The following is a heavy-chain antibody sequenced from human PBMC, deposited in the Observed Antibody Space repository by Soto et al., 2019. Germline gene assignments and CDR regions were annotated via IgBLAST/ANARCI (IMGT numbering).Heavy chain of an antibody. D-gene: IGHD2-8*01. V-gene: IGHV3-21*01. CDR1: GFTFSSYA. CDR3: ARSPLLYDYYYYGMDV. CDR2: ISSSSSYI. Sequence: GSLRLSCAASGFTFSSYAMSWVRQAPGKGLEWVSSISSSSSYIHYADSVKGRFTISSDNAKNSLYLQMNSLRAEDTAVYYCARSPLLYDYYYYGMDVWGQGTTVTVS. J-gene: IGHJ6*02.